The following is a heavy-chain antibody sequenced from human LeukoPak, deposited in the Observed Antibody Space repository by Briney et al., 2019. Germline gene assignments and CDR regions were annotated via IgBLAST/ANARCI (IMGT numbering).Heavy chain of an antibody. CDR2: IWYDGSNK. V-gene: IGHV3-33*08. CDR3: ARDGSLGVANWFDP. Sequence: GGSLRLSCVASGFSFSSYGMHWVRQAPGKGLEWVAVIWYDGSNKYYADSVKGRFTISRDNSKNTLYLQMNSLRAEDTAVYYCARDGSLGVANWFDPWGQGTLVTVSS. J-gene: IGHJ5*02. D-gene: IGHD3-10*01. CDR1: GFSFSSYG.